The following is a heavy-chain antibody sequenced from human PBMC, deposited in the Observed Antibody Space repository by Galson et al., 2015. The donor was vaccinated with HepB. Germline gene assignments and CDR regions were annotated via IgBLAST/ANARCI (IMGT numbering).Heavy chain of an antibody. Sequence: ETLSLTCAVYGGSFSGYYWSWIRQPPGKGLEWIGEINHSGSTNYNPSLKSRVTISVDTSKNQFSLKLSSVTAADTAVYYCARGYSNPYYYYYYMDVWGKGTTVTVSS. J-gene: IGHJ6*03. CDR2: INHSGST. CDR1: GGSFSGYY. D-gene: IGHD4-11*01. CDR3: ARGYSNPYYYYYYMDV. V-gene: IGHV4-34*01.